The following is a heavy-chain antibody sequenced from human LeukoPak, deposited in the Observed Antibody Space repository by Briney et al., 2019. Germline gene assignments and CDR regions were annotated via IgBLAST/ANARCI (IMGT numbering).Heavy chain of an antibody. Sequence: GESLKISCKGSGYSFTTHWIGWVRQMPGKGLEWMGIIYPGDSDTRYSPSFQGHVTISVDKSISTAYLQWSSLKASDTAMYYCAIRYSGSYNDYWGQGTLVTVSS. J-gene: IGHJ4*02. D-gene: IGHD1-26*01. V-gene: IGHV5-51*01. CDR3: AIRYSGSYNDY. CDR2: IYPGDSDT. CDR1: GYSFTTHW.